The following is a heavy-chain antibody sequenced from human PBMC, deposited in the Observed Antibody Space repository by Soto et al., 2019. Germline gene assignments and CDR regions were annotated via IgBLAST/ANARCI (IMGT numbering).Heavy chain of an antibody. CDR1: GGTFSSYT. V-gene: IGHV1-69*02. Sequence: QVQLVQSGAEVKKPGSSVKVSCKASGGTFSSYTISWVRQAPGQGLEWMGRIIPILGIANYAQKFQGRVTITADKSTSTAYMELSSLRSEDTAVYYCARSIAAAGIDHGMDVWGQGTTVTISS. CDR2: IIPILGIA. D-gene: IGHD6-13*01. J-gene: IGHJ6*02. CDR3: ARSIAAAGIDHGMDV.